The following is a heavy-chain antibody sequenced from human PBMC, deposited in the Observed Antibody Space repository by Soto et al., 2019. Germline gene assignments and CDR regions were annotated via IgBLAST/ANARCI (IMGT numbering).Heavy chain of an antibody. CDR2: ISYDGSKK. CDR1: GFTFSSYA. Sequence: QVQLVESGGGVVQPGRSLRLSCAASGFTFSSYAMHWVRQAPGKGLEWVAVISYDGSKKYYADSVKGRFTISRDNSKNTLYLQMNSLRAEDTAVYYCARTHQGIVVVIDFDYWGQGTLVTVSS. V-gene: IGHV3-30-3*01. J-gene: IGHJ4*02. CDR3: ARTHQGIVVVIDFDY. D-gene: IGHD3-22*01.